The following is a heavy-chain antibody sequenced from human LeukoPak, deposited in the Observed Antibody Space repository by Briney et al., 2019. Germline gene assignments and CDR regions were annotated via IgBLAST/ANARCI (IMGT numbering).Heavy chain of an antibody. D-gene: IGHD4-11*01. V-gene: IGHV3-66*03. Sequence: GGSLRLSCAASGFTVSSNYMSWVRQAPGRGLEWVSVIYTNGNTYYADSVKGRFTISRDNSKNTLYLQMSSLRTEDAAVFYCVQVGSNYYLNWGQGTLVIVSS. CDR1: GFTVSSNY. CDR3: VQVGSNYYLN. CDR2: IYTNGNT. J-gene: IGHJ4*02.